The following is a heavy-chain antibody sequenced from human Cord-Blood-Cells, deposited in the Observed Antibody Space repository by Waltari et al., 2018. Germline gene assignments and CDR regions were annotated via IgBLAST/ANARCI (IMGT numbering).Heavy chain of an antibody. J-gene: IGHJ3*02. Sequence: QVQLVQSGAEVKKPGASVKVSCKASGYTFTSYDINWVRQATGQGLEWMGWMNPNSGNTGYAQKVQGRVTITRNTSISTAYMELSSLRSEDTAVYYCARGSHSSSWYAFDIWGQGTMVTVSS. CDR2: MNPNSGNT. V-gene: IGHV1-8*03. CDR3: ARGSHSSSWYAFDI. CDR1: GYTFTSYD. D-gene: IGHD6-13*01.